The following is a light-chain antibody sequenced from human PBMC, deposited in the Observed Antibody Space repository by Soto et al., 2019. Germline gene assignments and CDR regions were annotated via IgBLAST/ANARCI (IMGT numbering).Light chain of an antibody. J-gene: IGLJ2*01. CDR1: SSDIGGYDY. CDR2: DVN. Sequence: QSALTQPASVSGSPGQSITLSCTGTSSDIGGYDYVSWYQRHPGKAPKLIIYDVNNRPSGVSNRFSGSKSGNTASLTISGLQAEDEADYYCTSYASGSSHVVFGGGTKADRP. V-gene: IGLV2-14*01. CDR3: TSYASGSSHVV.